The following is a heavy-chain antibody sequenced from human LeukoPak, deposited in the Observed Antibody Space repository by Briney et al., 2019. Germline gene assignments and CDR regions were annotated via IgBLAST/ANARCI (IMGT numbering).Heavy chain of an antibody. CDR1: EFTFSDYH. CDR3: ARRIIRRGAGIDY. V-gene: IGHV3-11*04. J-gene: IGHJ4*02. D-gene: IGHD3-3*01. Sequence: GGSLRLSYAVSEFTFSDYHMNWIRQAPGKGLEWVSYISTSGSTIYYSDSVKGRFTISRDNTQNSLYLQMNSLRAEDTAVYYCARRIIRRGAGIDYWGQGILVTVSS. CDR2: ISTSGSTI.